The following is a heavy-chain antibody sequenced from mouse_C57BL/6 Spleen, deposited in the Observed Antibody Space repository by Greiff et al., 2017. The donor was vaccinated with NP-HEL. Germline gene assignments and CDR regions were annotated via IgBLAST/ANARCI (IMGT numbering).Heavy chain of an antibody. V-gene: IGHV1-64*01. Sequence: QVQLQQPGAELVKPGASVKLSCKASGYTFTSYWMHWVKQRPGQGLEWIGMIHPNSGSTNYNEKFKSKATLTVDKSSSTAYMQLSSLTSEDSAVYYCAREVGITTVVAKYFDYWGQGTTLTVSS. D-gene: IGHD1-1*01. CDR2: IHPNSGST. CDR3: AREVGITTVVAKYFDY. CDR1: GYTFTSYW. J-gene: IGHJ2*01.